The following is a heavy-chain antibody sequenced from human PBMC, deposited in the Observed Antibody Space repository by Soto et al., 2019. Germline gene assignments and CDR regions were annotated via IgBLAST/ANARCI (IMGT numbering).Heavy chain of an antibody. Sequence: EVQLLESGGGLVQPGGSLRLSCAASGFTFSTYAMRWVRQAPGKGLEWVAAISGRGDSTYYADSVKGRFTISRDNSKHTLYLQMNSLRAEDTAVYYCARRGSGSYYDYWGQGTLVTVSS. CDR1: GFTFSTYA. CDR2: ISGRGDST. D-gene: IGHD1-26*01. V-gene: IGHV3-23*01. CDR3: ARRGSGSYYDY. J-gene: IGHJ4*02.